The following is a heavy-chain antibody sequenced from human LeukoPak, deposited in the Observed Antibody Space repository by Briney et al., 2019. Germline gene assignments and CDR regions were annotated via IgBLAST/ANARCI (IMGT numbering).Heavy chain of an antibody. Sequence: ASVKVSCKASGYTFTSYGISWVRQAPGQGLEWMGWISAYNGNTHYAQKLQGRVTMTTDTSTSTAYMGLRSLRSDDTAVYYCARDRGTGYSYGPTDYWGQGTLVTVSS. V-gene: IGHV1-18*01. D-gene: IGHD5-18*01. CDR1: GYTFTSYG. J-gene: IGHJ4*02. CDR2: ISAYNGNT. CDR3: ARDRGTGYSYGPTDY.